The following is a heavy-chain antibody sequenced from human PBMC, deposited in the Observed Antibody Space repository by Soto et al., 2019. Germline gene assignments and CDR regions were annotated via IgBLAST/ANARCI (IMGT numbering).Heavy chain of an antibody. CDR1: GFTFSSYE. CDR3: SPCDSSGYYCFDY. CDR2: ISSSGSTI. V-gene: IGHV3-48*03. Sequence: PGGSLRLSCAASGFTFSSYEMNWVRQAPGKGLEWVSYISSSGSTIYYADSVKGRFTISRDNAKNSLYLQMNSLRAEDTAVYYCSPCDSSGYYCFDYWGQGTLVTVSS. J-gene: IGHJ4*02. D-gene: IGHD3-22*01.